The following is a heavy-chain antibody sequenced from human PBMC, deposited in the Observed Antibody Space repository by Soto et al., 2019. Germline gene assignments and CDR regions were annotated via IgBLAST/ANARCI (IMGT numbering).Heavy chain of an antibody. CDR3: ARTPPDYCSSTSCPQYYFDY. CDR2: IYYSGST. D-gene: IGHD2-2*01. Sequence: QLQLQESGPGLVKPSETLSLTCTVSGGSISSSSHYWGWIRQPPGKGLEWIGSIYYSGSTYYNPSLKSRVTISVDTSKNQFSLKLSSVTAADTAVYYCARTPPDYCSSTSCPQYYFDYWGQGTLVTVSS. J-gene: IGHJ4*02. CDR1: GGSISSSSHY. V-gene: IGHV4-39*01.